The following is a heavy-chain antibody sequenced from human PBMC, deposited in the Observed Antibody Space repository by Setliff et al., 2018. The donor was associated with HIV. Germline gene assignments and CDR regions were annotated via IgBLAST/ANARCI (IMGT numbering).Heavy chain of an antibody. V-gene: IGHV4-59*11. Sequence: PSETLSLTCTVSGGSISSHYWSWIRQPPGKGLEWIGYIYYSGSTNYNPSLKSRVTISMDASKNKFSLKVTSVTPEDTAVYYCARVFRNLPDYWGQGTLVTVS. D-gene: IGHD1-1*01. J-gene: IGHJ4*02. CDR2: IYYSGST. CDR1: GGSISSHY. CDR3: ARVFRNLPDY.